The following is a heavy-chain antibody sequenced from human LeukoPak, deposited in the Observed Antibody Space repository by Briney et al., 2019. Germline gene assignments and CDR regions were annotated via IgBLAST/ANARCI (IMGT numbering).Heavy chain of an antibody. CDR1: GYTFTSYD. Sequence: ASVKVSCKSSGYTFTSYDINWVRQATGQGLEWMGWMNPNSGNTGYAQKFQGRVTMTRNTSISTAYMELSSLRSEDTAVYFCARKGPANYYYYYMDVWGKGTTVTVSS. CDR3: ARKGPANYYYYYMDV. V-gene: IGHV1-8*01. CDR2: MNPNSGNT. D-gene: IGHD2-2*01. J-gene: IGHJ6*03.